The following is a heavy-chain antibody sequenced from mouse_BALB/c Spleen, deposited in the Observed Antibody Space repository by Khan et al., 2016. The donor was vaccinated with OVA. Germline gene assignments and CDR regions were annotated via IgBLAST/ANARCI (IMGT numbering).Heavy chain of an antibody. D-gene: IGHD2-1*01. CDR1: DYTFNSYW. Sequence: VQLQESGPELMKPGASVKISCKATDYTFNSYWIEWVKQRPGHDLEWIGEILPGSGSSNYNEKFKGKATFTADTSSNTAYMQLSSLTSEDSAVYYCSRYGNHWYFDVWGAGTTVTVSS. CDR3: SRYGNHWYFDV. J-gene: IGHJ1*01. CDR2: ILPGSGSS. V-gene: IGHV1-9*01.